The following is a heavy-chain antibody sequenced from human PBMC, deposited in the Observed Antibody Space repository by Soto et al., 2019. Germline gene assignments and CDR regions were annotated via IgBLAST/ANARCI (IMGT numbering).Heavy chain of an antibody. CDR1: GFTFTNYA. Sequence: GGSLRLSCAASGFTFTNYAMTWVRQAPGKGLEWVSTISGSGGDTYYADSIKGRFTISRDNSKNTLYLQMNSLRAEDTAVYYCAKDLRPPHDTLTADYGMDVWGQGTTVTVSS. J-gene: IGHJ6*02. V-gene: IGHV3-23*01. D-gene: IGHD3-9*01. CDR3: AKDLRPPHDTLTADYGMDV. CDR2: ISGSGGDT.